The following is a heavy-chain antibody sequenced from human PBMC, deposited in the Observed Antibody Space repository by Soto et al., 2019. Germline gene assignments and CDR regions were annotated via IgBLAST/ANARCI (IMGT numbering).Heavy chain of an antibody. CDR2: IWYDGSNK. CDR1: GFTFSSYG. CDR3: ARETAQYGGTINAFDI. V-gene: IGHV3-33*01. D-gene: IGHD2-15*01. Sequence: QTGGSLRLSCGASGFTFSSYGMRWVRRAPGKGLEWVAVIWYDGSNKYYADSVKGRFTISRDNSKNTLYLQMNSLRAEDTAVYYCARETAQYGGTINAFDIWGQGTMVTVSS. J-gene: IGHJ3*02.